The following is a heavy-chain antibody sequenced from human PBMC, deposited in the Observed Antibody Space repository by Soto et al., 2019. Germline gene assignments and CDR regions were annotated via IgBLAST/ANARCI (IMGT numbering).Heavy chain of an antibody. J-gene: IGHJ6*02. CDR3: ARNIRSGSSWYSFYYYYGMDV. Sequence: PGGSLRLSSAASGFTVSSYWMSWVRQAPGKGLEWVANIKQDGSEKYYVDSVKGRFTISRDNAKNSLYLQMNSLRAEDTAVYYCARNIRSGSSWYSFYYYYGMDVWGQGTTVTVSS. V-gene: IGHV3-7*04. D-gene: IGHD6-13*01. CDR2: IKQDGSEK. CDR1: GFTVSSYW.